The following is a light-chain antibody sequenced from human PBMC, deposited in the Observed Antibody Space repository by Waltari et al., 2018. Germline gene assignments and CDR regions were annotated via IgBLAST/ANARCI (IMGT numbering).Light chain of an antibody. CDR3: QQRTDWLWT. Sequence: EVVLTQSPATLSLSPGERATLYCRANHSISKFLACYQTRPGQAPRLLIYDASERPPGIPVRFSGSGSGTDFTLTISSLEPEDFAVYYCQQRTDWLWTFGQGTKVEIK. CDR2: DAS. V-gene: IGKV3-11*01. J-gene: IGKJ1*01. CDR1: HSISKF.